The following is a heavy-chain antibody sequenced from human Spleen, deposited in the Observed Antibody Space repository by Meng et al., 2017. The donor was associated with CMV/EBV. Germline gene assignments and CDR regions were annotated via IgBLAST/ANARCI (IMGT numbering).Heavy chain of an antibody. CDR2: INPYSGDT. CDR3: ARDRDSTSGLDAFDI. Sequence: ASVKVSCKASGYSFTDYYIHWVRLAPGQGLEWMGRINPYSGDTHFAQNFQGRVTMTRDTSISTAYMELTSLKSDDTAIYYCARDRDSTSGLDAFDIWGQGTMVTVSS. J-gene: IGHJ3*02. D-gene: IGHD2-2*01. V-gene: IGHV1-2*02. CDR1: GYSFTDYY.